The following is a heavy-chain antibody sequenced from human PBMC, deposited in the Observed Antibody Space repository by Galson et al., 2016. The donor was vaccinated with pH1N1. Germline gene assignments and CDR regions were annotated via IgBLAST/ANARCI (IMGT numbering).Heavy chain of an antibody. CDR3: ARGRYCNNRDCFMGIDS. J-gene: IGHJ4*02. CDR1: GYTFTGYY. Sequence: SVKVSCKASGYTFTGYYIHWVRQAPGQGLEWMGWIKPNSGDTKYAQKSQGRVTMTRDTSISTAYMELSSLRPDDTAIYYCARGRYCNNRDCFMGIDSWGQGTLVTVSS. V-gene: IGHV1-2*02. D-gene: IGHD2-8*01. CDR2: IKPNSGDT.